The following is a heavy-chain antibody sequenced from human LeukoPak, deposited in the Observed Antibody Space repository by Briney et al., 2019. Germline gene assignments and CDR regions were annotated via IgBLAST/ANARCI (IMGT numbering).Heavy chain of an antibody. Sequence: GGSLRLSCAASGFTVSSNYMSWVRQAPGKGLEWVAVIYSGGSTYYADSVKGRFTISRDNSKNTLSLQMNSLRAEDTAVYYCLLRVAVAGLDYWGQGTLVTVSS. CDR3: LLRVAVAGLDY. D-gene: IGHD6-19*01. CDR1: GFTVSSNY. J-gene: IGHJ4*02. V-gene: IGHV3-53*01. CDR2: IYSGGST.